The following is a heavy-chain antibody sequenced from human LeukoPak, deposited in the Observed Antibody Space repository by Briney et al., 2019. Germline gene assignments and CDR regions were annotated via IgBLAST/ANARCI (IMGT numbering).Heavy chain of an antibody. D-gene: IGHD3-10*01. V-gene: IGHV5-10-1*01. Sequence: GESLKISCKGSGCSFTNYWISWVRQMPGKGLEWMGKIDPSDSYTNYSPSFQGHVTISAGKSISTAYLQWNSLKASDTAIYYCARHGYYGSGTYYNFEYWGQGTLVTVSS. J-gene: IGHJ4*02. CDR2: IDPSDSYT. CDR3: ARHGYYGSGTYYNFEY. CDR1: GCSFTNYW.